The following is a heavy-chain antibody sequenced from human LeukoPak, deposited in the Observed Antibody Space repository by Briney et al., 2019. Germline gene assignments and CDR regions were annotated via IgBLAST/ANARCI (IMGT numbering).Heavy chain of an antibody. Sequence: SGTLSLTCAVYGGSFSGYYWSWIRQPPGKGLEWIGEINHSGSTNYNPPLKSRVTISVDTSKNQFSLKLSSVTAADTAVYYCARVRGRTTVTSNRPYFDYWGQGTLVTVSS. D-gene: IGHD4-17*01. J-gene: IGHJ4*02. V-gene: IGHV4-34*01. CDR2: INHSGST. CDR3: ARVRGRTTVTSNRPYFDY. CDR1: GGSFSGYY.